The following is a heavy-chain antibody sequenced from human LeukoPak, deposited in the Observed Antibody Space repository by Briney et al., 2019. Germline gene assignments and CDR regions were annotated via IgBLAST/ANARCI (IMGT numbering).Heavy chain of an antibody. J-gene: IGHJ4*02. CDR2: IYYSGST. CDR3: ARDQGLTTVTTCGY. V-gene: IGHV4-59*01. D-gene: IGHD4-11*01. CDR1: GGSISSYY. Sequence: SETLSLTCTASGGSISSYYWSWIRQPPGKGLEWIGYIYYSGSTNYNPSLKSRVTISVDTSKNQFSLKLSSVTAADTAVYYCARDQGLTTVTTCGYWGQGTLVTVSS.